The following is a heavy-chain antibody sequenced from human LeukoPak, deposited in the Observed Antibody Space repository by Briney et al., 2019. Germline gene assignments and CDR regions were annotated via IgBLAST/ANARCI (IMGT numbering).Heavy chain of an antibody. Sequence: GASVKVSGKASGYTFISYGISWLRQAPGQGLEWMGWISSSSGKTNSAQKFQGRVTMTTDTSTSTAYMELRSLRFDDTALYYCARDHSSSSGWFDPWGQGNLVTVSS. CDR3: ARDHSSSSGWFDP. D-gene: IGHD6-6*01. CDR2: ISSSSGKT. J-gene: IGHJ5*02. V-gene: IGHV1-18*01. CDR1: GYTFISYG.